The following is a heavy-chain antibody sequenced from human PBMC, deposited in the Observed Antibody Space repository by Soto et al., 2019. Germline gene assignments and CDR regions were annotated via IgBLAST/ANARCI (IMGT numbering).Heavy chain of an antibody. CDR1: GGSFSGYY. CDR3: AGRVLVATIGDLDY. D-gene: IGHD5-12*01. J-gene: IGHJ4*02. Sequence: PSETLSLTCAVYGGSFSGYYLSWIRQPPGKGLEWIGEINHSGSTNYNPSLKSRVTISVDTSKNQFSLKLSSVTAADTAVYYCAGRVLVATIGDLDYWGQGTLVTVSS. V-gene: IGHV4-34*01. CDR2: INHSGST.